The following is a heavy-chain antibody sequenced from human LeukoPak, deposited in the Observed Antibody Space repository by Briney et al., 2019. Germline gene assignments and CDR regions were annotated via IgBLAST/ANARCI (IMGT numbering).Heavy chain of an antibody. CDR3: ARSRGNDY. V-gene: IGHV3-48*02. CDR1: GFTFTTYT. J-gene: IGHJ4*02. Sequence: GGSLGLSCAASGFTFTTYTMNWVRQAPGKGLEWISYISSTSSTIEYADSVKGRFTISRDNAKNSLYLQMNSLRDEDTAVYYCARSRGNDYWGQGTLVTVSS. CDR2: ISSTSSTI.